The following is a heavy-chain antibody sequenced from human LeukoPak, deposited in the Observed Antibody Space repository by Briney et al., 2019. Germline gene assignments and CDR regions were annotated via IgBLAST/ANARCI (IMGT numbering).Heavy chain of an antibody. D-gene: IGHD6-19*01. CDR1: GYTLTELS. Sequence: ASVKVSCKVSGYTLTELSMHWVRQAPGKGLEWMGGFYPEDGETIYAQKFQGRVTMTEDTSTDTAYMELSILRSEETDVYYCVSFSVEQWLVLLPFDIWGEGTMVTVYS. CDR3: VSFSVEQWLVLLPFDI. V-gene: IGHV1-24*01. J-gene: IGHJ3*02. CDR2: FYPEDGET.